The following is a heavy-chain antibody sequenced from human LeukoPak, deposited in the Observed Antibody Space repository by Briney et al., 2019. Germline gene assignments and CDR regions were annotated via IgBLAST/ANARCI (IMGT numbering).Heavy chain of an antibody. CDR2: ISYDGTNK. D-gene: IGHD3-22*01. CDR1: GFTLSNYA. Sequence: GSLRLSCTASGFTLSNYATHWVRQAPGKGLEWLAVISYDGTNKYYADSVKGRFTISRDNSKNTLYLQMNGLRVEETAVYYCARFTGDDDSGYYDYWGQGTLVTVSS. CDR3: ARFTGDDDSGYYDY. J-gene: IGHJ4*02. V-gene: IGHV3-30-3*01.